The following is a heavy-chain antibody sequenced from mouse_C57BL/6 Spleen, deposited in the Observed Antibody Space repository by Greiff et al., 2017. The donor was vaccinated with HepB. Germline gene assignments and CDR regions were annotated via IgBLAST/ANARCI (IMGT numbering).Heavy chain of an antibody. Sequence: QVQLQQPGAELVKPGASVKMSCKASGYTFTSYWITWVKQRPGQGLEWIGDIYPGSGSTNYNEKFKSKATLTVATSSSTAYMQLSSLTSEDSAVYYCAGFYYGSGGFDYWGQGTTLTVSS. CDR1: GYTFTSYW. D-gene: IGHD1-1*01. V-gene: IGHV1-55*01. CDR2: IYPGSGST. J-gene: IGHJ2*01. CDR3: AGFYYGSGGFDY.